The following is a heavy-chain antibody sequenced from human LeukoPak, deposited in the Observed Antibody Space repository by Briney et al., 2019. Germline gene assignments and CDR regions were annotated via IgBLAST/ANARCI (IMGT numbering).Heavy chain of an antibody. D-gene: IGHD2-2*03. CDR2: IIPIFGTA. V-gene: IGHV1-69*05. CDR3: AMAIVVVPAATTLDV. CDR1: GGTFSSYA. J-gene: IGHJ6*04. Sequence: SVKVSCKASGGTFSSYAISWVRQAPGQGLEWMGGIIPIFGTANYAQKFQGRVTITTDESTSTAYMKLSRLRSEDTAVYYCAMAIVVVPAATTLDVWGKGTTVTVSS.